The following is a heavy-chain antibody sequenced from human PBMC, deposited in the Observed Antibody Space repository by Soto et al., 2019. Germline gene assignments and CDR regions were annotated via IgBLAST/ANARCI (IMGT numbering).Heavy chain of an antibody. V-gene: IGHV1-3*04. CDR2: TNTGNGDT. J-gene: IGHJ4*02. CDR1: VYTLTSYG. D-gene: IGHD3-3*01. CDR3: ARGSDFWSGYYFDY. Sequence: SVTVSCKGTVYTLTSYGMHWVRQAPGQRLELMGWTNTGNGDTIYSRKFQGRVTITRDTSASTAYMELSSLRSEDTAVYYCARGSDFWSGYYFDYWGQGTLVTVSS.